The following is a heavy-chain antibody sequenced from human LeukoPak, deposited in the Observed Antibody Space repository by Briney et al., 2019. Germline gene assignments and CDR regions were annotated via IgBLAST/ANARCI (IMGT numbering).Heavy chain of an antibody. V-gene: IGHV1-2*02. D-gene: IGHD5-18*01. Sequence: ASVKVSCKASGYTFTGYYMRWVRQAPGQGLEWMGWINPNSGGTNYAQKFQGRVTMTRDTSISTAYMELSRLRSDDTAVYYCAREPLDTAMVTFDYWGQGTLVTVSS. CDR1: GYTFTGYY. J-gene: IGHJ4*02. CDR2: INPNSGGT. CDR3: AREPLDTAMVTFDY.